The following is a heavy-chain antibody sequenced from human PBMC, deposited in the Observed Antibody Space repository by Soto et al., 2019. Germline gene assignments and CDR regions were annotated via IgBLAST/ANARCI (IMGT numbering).Heavy chain of an antibody. D-gene: IGHD3-10*01. CDR1: GLTFRDSG. V-gene: IGHV3-30*18. CDR3: ANEKDGVRYYYGMDF. CDR2: ISFDGSER. Sequence: QVQLVESGGGVVQPGTSLRLSCVVSGLTFRDSGMHWVRQAPGKGLEWVAVISFDGSERHYRDSVKGRFSISRDNSRNTLYLQMNSLRGDDSAVYYCANEKDGVRYYYGMDFWGQGSTVTVSS. J-gene: IGHJ6*02.